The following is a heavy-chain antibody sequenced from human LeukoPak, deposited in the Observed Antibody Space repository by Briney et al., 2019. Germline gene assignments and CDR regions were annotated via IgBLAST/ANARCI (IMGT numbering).Heavy chain of an antibody. V-gene: IGHV3-64D*06. CDR1: GFTFSSYA. CDR3: VKDLLPGYSSGWPMNY. Sequence: GGSLRLSCSASGFTFSSYAMHWVRQAPGKGLEYVSAISSNGGSTYYADSVKGRFTISRANSKNTLYLQMSSLRAEDTAVYYCVKDLLPGYSSGWPMNYWGQGTLVTVSS. CDR2: ISSNGGST. J-gene: IGHJ4*02. D-gene: IGHD6-19*01.